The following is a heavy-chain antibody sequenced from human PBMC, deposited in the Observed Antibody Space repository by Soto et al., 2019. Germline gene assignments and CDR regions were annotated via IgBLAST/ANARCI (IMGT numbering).Heavy chain of an antibody. J-gene: IGHJ5*02. CDR3: SRRAPEGFDP. CDR2: INHSGNT. Sequence: SETLSLTCAVSGGSIGTSAYYWGWIRQAPGKGLEWIGSINHSGNTYLSPSLKDRVTMSVDTSKNSFSLKLRSATAADTGLYYCSRRAPEGFDPWGQGTLVTVYS. CDR1: GGSIGTSAYY. V-gene: IGHV4-39*01.